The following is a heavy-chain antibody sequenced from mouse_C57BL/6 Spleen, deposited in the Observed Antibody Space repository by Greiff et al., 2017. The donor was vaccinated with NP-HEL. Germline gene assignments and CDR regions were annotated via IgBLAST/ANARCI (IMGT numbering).Heavy chain of an antibody. J-gene: IGHJ2*01. V-gene: IGHV1-4*01. CDR1: GYTFTSYT. Sequence: VQGVESGAELARPGASVKMSCKASGYTFTSYTMHWVKQRPGQGLEWIGYINPSSGYTKYNQKFKDKATLTADKSSSTAYMQLSSLTSEDSAVYYCARSGYSYYFDYWGQGTTLTVSS. D-gene: IGHD2-12*01. CDR3: ARSGYSYYFDY. CDR2: INPSSGYT.